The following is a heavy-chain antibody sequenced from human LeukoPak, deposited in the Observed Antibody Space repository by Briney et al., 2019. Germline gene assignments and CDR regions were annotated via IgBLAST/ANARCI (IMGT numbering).Heavy chain of an antibody. D-gene: IGHD3-22*01. J-gene: IGHJ4*02. CDR2: IYTSGST. CDR1: GGSISSYY. V-gene: IGHV4-4*07. CDR3: ARDEGSAYPFDY. Sequence: SETLSLTCTVSGGSISSYYWSWIRQPAGKGLEWIGRIYTSGSTNYNPSLKSRVTISVDTSKNQFSLNLNSVTAADTAVYFCARDEGSAYPFDYWGQGTLVTVSS.